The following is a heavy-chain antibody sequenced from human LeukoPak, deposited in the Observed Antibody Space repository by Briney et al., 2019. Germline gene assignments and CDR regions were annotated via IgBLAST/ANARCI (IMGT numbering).Heavy chain of an antibody. D-gene: IGHD4-23*01. V-gene: IGHV3-7*01. CDR1: GFTFNTNA. J-gene: IGHJ1*01. CDR2: LNQDGSAM. CDR3: ATSAASPGNS. Sequence: GGSLRLSCAASGFTFNTNAMSWVRQAPGKGLEWVANLNQDGSAMYYVDSVKGRFTISRDNAKNSLYLQMSNLRVEATAVYYCATSAASPGNSWGQGTLIAVSS.